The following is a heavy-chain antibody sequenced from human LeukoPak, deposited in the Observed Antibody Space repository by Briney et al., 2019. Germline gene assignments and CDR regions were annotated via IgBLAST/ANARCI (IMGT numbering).Heavy chain of an antibody. CDR1: GFTFSSYS. J-gene: IGHJ6*03. Sequence: PGGSLRLSCVASGFTFSSYSMNWVRQAPGKGLEWVSYISSSSSTIYYADSVKGRFTISRDNAKNSLYLQMNSLRAEDTAVYYCARGGAYYDILTGYYPYYYMDVWGKGTTVTVSS. D-gene: IGHD3-9*01. V-gene: IGHV3-48*04. CDR3: ARGGAYYDILTGYYPYYYMDV. CDR2: ISSSSSTI.